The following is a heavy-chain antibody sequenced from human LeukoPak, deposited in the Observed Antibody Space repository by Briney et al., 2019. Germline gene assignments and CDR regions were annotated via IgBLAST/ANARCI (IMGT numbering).Heavy chain of an antibody. V-gene: IGHV1-18*01. CDR1: GYTFTSYG. CDR3: ARVYGITGTTARREPFDY. D-gene: IGHD1-7*01. Sequence: ASVKVSCKASGYTFTSYGISWVRQAPGQGLEWMGWISAYNGNTNYAQKLQGRVTMTTDTSTSTAYMELRSLGSDDTAVYYCARVYGITGTTARREPFDYWGQGTLVTVSS. CDR2: ISAYNGNT. J-gene: IGHJ4*02.